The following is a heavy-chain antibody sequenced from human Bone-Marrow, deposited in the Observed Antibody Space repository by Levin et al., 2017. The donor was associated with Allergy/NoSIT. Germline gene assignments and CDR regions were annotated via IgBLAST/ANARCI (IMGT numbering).Heavy chain of an antibody. D-gene: IGHD4-17*01. CDR1: GFTFDDYA. CDR3: AKDRGFAVTQPGAWFDP. V-gene: IGHV3-9*01. CDR2: ISWNSGSI. J-gene: IGHJ5*02. Sequence: HPGGSLRLSCAASGFTFDDYAMHWVRQAPGKGLEWVSGISWNSGSIGYADSVKGRFTISRDNAKNSLYLQMNSLRAEDTALYYCAKDRGFAVTQPGAWFDPWGQGTLVTVSS.